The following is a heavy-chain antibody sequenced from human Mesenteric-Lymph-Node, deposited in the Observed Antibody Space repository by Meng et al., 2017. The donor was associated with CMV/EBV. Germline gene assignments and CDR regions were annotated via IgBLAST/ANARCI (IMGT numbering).Heavy chain of an antibody. CDR2: VAYNGNT. CDR1: GDSVSSGSYY. V-gene: IGHV4-61*01. Sequence: SETLSLTCTVSGDSVSSGSYYWTWMRQPPGGGLEWIGYVAYNGNTNYNPSLKSRVTISVDTSKNQFSLKLSSVTAADTAVYYCAKHGRQWELLGAFDIWGQGTMVTVSS. D-gene: IGHD1-26*01. CDR3: AKHGRQWELLGAFDI. J-gene: IGHJ3*02.